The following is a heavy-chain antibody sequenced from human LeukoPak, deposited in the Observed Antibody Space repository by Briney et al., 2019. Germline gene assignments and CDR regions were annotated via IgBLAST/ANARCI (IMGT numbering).Heavy chain of an antibody. CDR1: GSIPFNSYS. CDR3: AKMQGYFDY. Sequence: GGSLRLSCAASGSIPFNSYSMSWVRQAPGKGLEWVSAITSSGETTYYADSVKGRFTISRDNSKNLVYLQMNSLRAEDAATYYCAKMQGYFDYWGQGSLVTVSS. V-gene: IGHV3-23*01. CDR2: ITSSGETT. J-gene: IGHJ4*02.